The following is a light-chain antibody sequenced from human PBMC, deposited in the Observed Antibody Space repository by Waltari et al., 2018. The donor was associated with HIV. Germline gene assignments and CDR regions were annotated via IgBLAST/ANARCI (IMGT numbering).Light chain of an antibody. CDR1: SSSIPGDY. V-gene: IGLV1-47*01. Sequence: QSLLTQPPSASGTPGQRVTISCSVSSSSIPGDYVYWYQVLPGTAPKLLIHRNNQRPSGVPDRFSGSKSGTSASLAISGLRSEDEADYFCAALFASLGVWVFGGGTKLTVL. J-gene: IGLJ3*02. CDR2: RNN. CDR3: AALFASLGVWV.